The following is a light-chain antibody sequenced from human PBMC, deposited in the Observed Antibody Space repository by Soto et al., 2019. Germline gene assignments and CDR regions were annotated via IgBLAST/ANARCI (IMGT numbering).Light chain of an antibody. J-gene: IGLJ2*01. CDR2: EDD. V-gene: IGLV6-57*04. Sequence: NFMLTQPHSVSESPGKTVTISCSRTSGSIASNYVQWYQQRPGSAPTTLIYEDDQRPSGVPDRFSGSIDRSSNSASLTISGLKTEDEADYHCQSYDSSNPVVFGGGTKLTVL. CDR1: SGSIASNY. CDR3: QSYDSSNPVV.